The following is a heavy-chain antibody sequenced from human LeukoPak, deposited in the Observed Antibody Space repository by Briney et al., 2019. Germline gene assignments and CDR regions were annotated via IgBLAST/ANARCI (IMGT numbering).Heavy chain of an antibody. CDR1: GFTVSSNY. V-gene: IGHV3-53*01. CDR2: IYSGGST. CDR3: ARDSRIAAANVFDY. Sequence: GGSLRLSCAASGFTVSSNYMSWVRQAPGKGLEWVSVIYSGGSTYYADSVKGRFTTSRDNSKNTLYLQMNSLRAEDTAVYYCARDSRIAAANVFDYWGQGTLVTVSS. D-gene: IGHD6-13*01. J-gene: IGHJ4*02.